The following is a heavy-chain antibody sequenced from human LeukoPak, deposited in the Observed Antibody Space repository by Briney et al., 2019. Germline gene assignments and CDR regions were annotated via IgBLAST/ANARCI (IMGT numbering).Heavy chain of an antibody. Sequence: ASVKVSCTASGYTFTSYYMHWVRQAPGQGLEWMGIINPSGGSTSYAQKFQGRVTMTRDMSTSTVYMELSSLRSEDTAVYYCARQRWLQREVGLNDYWGQGTLVTVSS. J-gene: IGHJ4*02. CDR3: ARQRWLQREVGLNDY. V-gene: IGHV1-46*01. CDR1: GYTFTSYY. CDR2: INPSGGST. D-gene: IGHD5-24*01.